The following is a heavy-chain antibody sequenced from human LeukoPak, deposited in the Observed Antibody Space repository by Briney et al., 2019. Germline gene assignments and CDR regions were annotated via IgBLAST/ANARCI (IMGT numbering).Heavy chain of an antibody. CDR1: GFTFSSHS. Sequence: GGSLRLSCAASGFTFSSHSMNWVRQAPGKGLEWVSSISSSSSYIYYADSVKGRFTISRDNAKNSLYLQMNSLRAEDTAVYYCARAPSPAFGVVILAYWGQGTLVTVSS. CDR3: ARAPSPAFGVVILAY. CDR2: ISSSSSYI. D-gene: IGHD3-3*01. J-gene: IGHJ4*02. V-gene: IGHV3-21*01.